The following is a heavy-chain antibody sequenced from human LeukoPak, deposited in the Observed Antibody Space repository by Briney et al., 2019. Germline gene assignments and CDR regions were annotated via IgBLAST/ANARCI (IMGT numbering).Heavy chain of an antibody. CDR2: INHSGST. J-gene: IGHJ5*02. V-gene: IGHV4-39*07. CDR3: ARKRPAGGNWFDP. D-gene: IGHD2-2*01. CDR1: GGSISSGGYY. Sequence: SQTLSLTCTVSGGSISSGGYYWSWIRQPPGKGLEWIGEINHSGSTNYNPSLKSRVTISVDTSKNQFSLKLSSVTAADTAVYYCARKRPAGGNWFDPWGQGTLVTVSS.